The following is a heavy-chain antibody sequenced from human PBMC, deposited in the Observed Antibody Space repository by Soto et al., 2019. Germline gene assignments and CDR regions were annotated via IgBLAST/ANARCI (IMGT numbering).Heavy chain of an antibody. CDR2: IYYSGSA. CDR3: VRGPYYYMDV. V-gene: IGHV4-59*08. J-gene: IGHJ6*03. Sequence: SETLSLTCTVSGCSISSYSWSWIRQPPGKGLEWIGNIYYSGSANYSPSLKSRVTISVDTSKNQFSLKLSSVTAADTAVYYCVRGPYYYMDVWGKGTTVTVSS. CDR1: GCSISSYS.